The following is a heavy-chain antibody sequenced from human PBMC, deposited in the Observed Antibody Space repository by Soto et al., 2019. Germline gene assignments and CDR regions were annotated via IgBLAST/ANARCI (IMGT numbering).Heavy chain of an antibody. Sequence: QVQLQESGPGLVKPSQTLSLTCTVSGGSISSGGYYWSWIRQHPGKGLEWIGYIYYSGSTYYNPSLKSRVTISVDTSKNQFSLKLSSVTAADTAVYYCARGAMVRGVIIKGGAFDIWGQGTMVTVSS. V-gene: IGHV4-31*03. D-gene: IGHD3-10*01. J-gene: IGHJ3*02. CDR3: ARGAMVRGVIIKGGAFDI. CDR2: IYYSGST. CDR1: GGSISSGGYY.